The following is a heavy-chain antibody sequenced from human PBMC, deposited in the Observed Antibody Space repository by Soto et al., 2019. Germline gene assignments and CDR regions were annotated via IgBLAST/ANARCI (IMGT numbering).Heavy chain of an antibody. J-gene: IGHJ4*02. CDR1: GASATGPF. D-gene: IGHD2-2*01. CDR3: GRSGTTIERVV. CDR2: MHSTGTS. Sequence: SESLSLTCSVSGASATGPFWGWIRQLPGRVLEYNGFMHSTGTSNYNSSLRSRLSVPVDTSKNQISLNLKSVAAEATAVIYCGRSGTTIERVVRGRGILVTVSS. V-gene: IGHV4-59*02.